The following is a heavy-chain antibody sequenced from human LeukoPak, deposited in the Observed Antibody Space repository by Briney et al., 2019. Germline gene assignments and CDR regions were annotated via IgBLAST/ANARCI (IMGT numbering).Heavy chain of an antibody. CDR3: AKLTHSYGDYDFDY. D-gene: IGHD4-17*01. CDR1: GFTFSSYS. J-gene: IGHJ4*02. CDR2: ISSSSSYI. Sequence: AGGSLRLSCAASGFTFSSYSMNWVRQAPGKGLEWVSSISSSSSYIYYADSVKGRFTISRDNAKNSLYLQMNSLRAEDTAVYYCAKLTHSYGDYDFDYWGQGTLVTVSS. V-gene: IGHV3-21*01.